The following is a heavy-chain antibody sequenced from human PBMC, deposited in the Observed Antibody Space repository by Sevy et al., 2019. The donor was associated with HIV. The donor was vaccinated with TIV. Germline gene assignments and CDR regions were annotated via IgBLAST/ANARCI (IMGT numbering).Heavy chain of an antibody. CDR3: AVLYFEYYYYYSMDV. V-gene: IGHV1-18*01. J-gene: IGHJ6*02. D-gene: IGHD2-2*02. CDR1: GYTFTSYG. Sequence: ASVKVSCKASGYTFTSYGISWVRQAPGQGLEWMGWISAYNGNTNYAQKLQGRVTMTTDTSTSTAYMELRSLRSDDTAVYYCAVLYFEYYYYYSMDVWGQGTTVTVSS. CDR2: ISAYNGNT.